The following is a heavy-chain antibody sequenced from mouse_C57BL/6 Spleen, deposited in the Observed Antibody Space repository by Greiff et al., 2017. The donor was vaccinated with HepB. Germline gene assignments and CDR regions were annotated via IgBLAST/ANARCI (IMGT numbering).Heavy chain of an antibody. D-gene: IGHD1-1*01. CDR1: GFTFSSYA. J-gene: IGHJ4*01. V-gene: IGHV5-9-1*02. Sequence: EVQGVESGEGLVKPGGSLKLSCAASGFTFSSYAMSWVRQTPEKRLEWVAYISSGGDYIYYADTVKGRFTISRDNARNTLYLQMSSLKSEDTAMYYCTRGDYGSSFYYAMDYWGQGTSVTVSS. CDR3: TRGDYGSSFYYAMDY. CDR2: ISSGGDYI.